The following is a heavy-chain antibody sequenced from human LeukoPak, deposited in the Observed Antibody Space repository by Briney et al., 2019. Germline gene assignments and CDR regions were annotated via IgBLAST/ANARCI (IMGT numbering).Heavy chain of an antibody. Sequence: PSETLSLTCTVSGGSISSGGYYWSWIRQHPGKGLEWIGYIYYSGSTYYNPSLKSRVTISVDTSKNQFSLKLNSVTAADTAVYYCARTLAASYDIAFDTWGQGTMVTVSS. CDR3: ARTLAASYDIAFDT. D-gene: IGHD3-16*01. CDR1: GGSISSGGYY. J-gene: IGHJ3*02. V-gene: IGHV4-61*08. CDR2: IYYSGST.